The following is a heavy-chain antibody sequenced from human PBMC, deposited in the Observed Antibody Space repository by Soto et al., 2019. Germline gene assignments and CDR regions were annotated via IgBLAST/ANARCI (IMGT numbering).Heavy chain of an antibody. J-gene: IGHJ6*02. CDR1: GGTFSSYA. D-gene: IGHD2-2*01. V-gene: IGHV1-69*13. Sequence: EASVKVSCKASGGTFSSYAISWVRQAPGQGLEWMGGIIPIFGTANYAQKFQGRVTITADESTSTAYMELSSLRSEDTAVYYCASPPAALNYYYYGMDVWGQGTTVTVSS. CDR2: IIPIFGTA. CDR3: ASPPAALNYYYYGMDV.